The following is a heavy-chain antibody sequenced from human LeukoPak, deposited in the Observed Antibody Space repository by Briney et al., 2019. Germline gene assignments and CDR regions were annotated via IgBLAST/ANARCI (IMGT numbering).Heavy chain of an antibody. Sequence: GGSLRLSCAASGFTFSSYAMHWFRQAPGKGLEWVAVISYDGSNKYYADSVKGRFTNSRDNSKNTLYLQMNSLRAEDTAVYYCAREMASCPFDYWGQGTLVTVSS. J-gene: IGHJ4*02. CDR1: GFTFSSYA. CDR3: AREMASCPFDY. CDR2: ISYDGSNK. D-gene: IGHD2-2*01. V-gene: IGHV3-30-3*01.